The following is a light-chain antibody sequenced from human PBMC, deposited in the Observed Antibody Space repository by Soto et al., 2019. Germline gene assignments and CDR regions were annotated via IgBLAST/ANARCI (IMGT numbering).Light chain of an antibody. V-gene: IGKV3-15*01. Sequence: EVVMTQSPATLSVSPVERATLSCRASQSVTTNMAWYQQKPGQAPRLLIYGASTRATGIPARFSGSGSGTDFTLTISSLQSEDFAVYYCQQYGSSPPITFGQGTRLEIK. CDR3: QQYGSSPPIT. J-gene: IGKJ5*01. CDR2: GAS. CDR1: QSVTTN.